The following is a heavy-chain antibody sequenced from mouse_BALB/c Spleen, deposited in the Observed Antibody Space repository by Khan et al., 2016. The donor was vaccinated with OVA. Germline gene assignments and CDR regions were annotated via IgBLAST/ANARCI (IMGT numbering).Heavy chain of an antibody. CDR3: DRCVDGYSSRYAMDY. CDR2: IWSDGST. V-gene: IGHV2-6*02. J-gene: IGHJ4*01. CDR1: GFSLTTYG. D-gene: IGHD2-3*01. Sequence: QVQLKESGPGLVAPSQSLSITCTVSGFSLTTYGVHWVRQPPGKGLEWLVVIWSDGSTNYNSVIKSRLSISKDNSTSQVFLQMNSLQTDDTAMYYCDRCVDGYSSRYAMDYWGEGTSVTVSS.